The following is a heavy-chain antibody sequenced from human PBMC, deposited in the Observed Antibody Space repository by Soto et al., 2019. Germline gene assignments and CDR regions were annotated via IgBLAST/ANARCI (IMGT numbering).Heavy chain of an antibody. V-gene: IGHV4-4*07. CDR2: IFSSGST. CDR3: ARGGSYSSYNFAHGIQLWSFDF. J-gene: IGHJ4*02. CDR1: GGSINTFY. D-gene: IGHD5-18*01. Sequence: SETLSLTCTVSGGSINTFYWNWVRQPAGKGLEWIGRIFSSGSTSFNPSLESRVAMSVDTSKNHFSLNLSSVTAADMAVYYCARGGSYSSYNFAHGIQLWSFDFWGQGALVTVSS.